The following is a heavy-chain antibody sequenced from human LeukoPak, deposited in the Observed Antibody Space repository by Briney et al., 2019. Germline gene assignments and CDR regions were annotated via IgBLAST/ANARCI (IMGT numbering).Heavy chain of an antibody. CDR3: AKTSLSDPSGHIYYMDV. J-gene: IGHJ6*03. CDR1: GFTFSSYD. D-gene: IGHD3-3*01. V-gene: IGHV3-30*02. CDR2: IRFDGTSE. Sequence: GRSLRLSCAASGFTFSSYDIHWVRQAPGKGLEWVAFIRFDGTSEFYADSVKARFTISRDNSQNTVSLQLNNLRIENTALYYCAKTSLSDPSGHIYYMDVWGKGTTVTVSS.